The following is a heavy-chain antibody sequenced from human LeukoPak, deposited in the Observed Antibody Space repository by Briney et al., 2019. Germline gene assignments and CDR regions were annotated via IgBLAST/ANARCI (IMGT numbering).Heavy chain of an antibody. V-gene: IGHV4-39*01. Sequence: PSETLSLTCTVSGGSISSSSYYWGWIRQPPGKGLEWIGSIYYSGSTYYHPSLKSRVTISVDTSKSQFSLKLSSVTAADTAVYYCARLSLVAGSVDYWGQGTLVAVSS. CDR2: IYYSGST. CDR1: GGSISSSSYY. CDR3: ARLSLVAGSVDY. D-gene: IGHD6-19*01. J-gene: IGHJ4*02.